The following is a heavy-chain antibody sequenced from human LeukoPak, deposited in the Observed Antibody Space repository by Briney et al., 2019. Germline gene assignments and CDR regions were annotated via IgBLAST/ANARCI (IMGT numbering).Heavy chain of an antibody. CDR2: ISGSGGST. CDR3: AKGPFFWSGYYTDY. CDR1: GFTFSSYA. Sequence: GGSLRLSCAASGFTFSSYAMSWVRQAPGKGLEWVSAISGSGGSTYYADSVKGRFTISRDNSKNTLYLQMNSLRAEDTAVYYCAKGPFFWSGYYTDYWGQGTLVTVSS. D-gene: IGHD3-3*01. J-gene: IGHJ4*02. V-gene: IGHV3-23*01.